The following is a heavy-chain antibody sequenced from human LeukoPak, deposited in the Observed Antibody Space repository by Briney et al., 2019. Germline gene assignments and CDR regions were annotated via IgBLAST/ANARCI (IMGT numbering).Heavy chain of an antibody. J-gene: IGHJ6*02. Sequence: SETLSLTCAVYGGSFNGYYWSWIRQPPGKGLEWIGEINHSGSTNYNPSLKSRVTISVDTSKNQFSLKLSSVTAADTAVYYCARGPAVPAASGHLYYYYGMDVWGQGTTVTVSS. CDR1: GGSFNGYY. D-gene: IGHD2-2*01. V-gene: IGHV4-34*01. CDR2: INHSGST. CDR3: ARGPAVPAASGHLYYYYGMDV.